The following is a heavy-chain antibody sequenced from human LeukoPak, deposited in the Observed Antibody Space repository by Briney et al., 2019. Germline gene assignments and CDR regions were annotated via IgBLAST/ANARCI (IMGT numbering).Heavy chain of an antibody. D-gene: IGHD6-13*01. CDR3: AKDQEYSSSWYVVHYYGMDV. CDR2: IRYDGSNK. Sequence: PGGSLRLSCAASGFTFSSYGMHWVRQAPGKGLEWVAFIRYDGSNKYYADSVRGRFTISRDNSKNTLYLQMNSLRAEDTAVYYCAKDQEYSSSWYVVHYYGMDVWGQGTTVTVSS. CDR1: GFTFSSYG. V-gene: IGHV3-30*02. J-gene: IGHJ6*02.